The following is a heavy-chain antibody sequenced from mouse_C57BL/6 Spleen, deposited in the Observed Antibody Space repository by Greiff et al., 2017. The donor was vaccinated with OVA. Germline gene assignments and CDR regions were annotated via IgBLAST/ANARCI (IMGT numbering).Heavy chain of an antibody. CDR3: ARSTGRYFDY. J-gene: IGHJ2*01. V-gene: IGHV1-50*01. CDR1: GYTFTSYW. CDR2: IDPSDSYT. Sequence: QVQLQQPGAELVKPGASVKLSCKASGYTFTSYWMQWVKQRPGQGLEWIGEIDPSDSYTNSNQKFKGKATLTVNTSSSTAYMQLSSLTSEDSAVYYCARSTGRYFDYWGQGTTLTVSS. D-gene: IGHD4-1*02.